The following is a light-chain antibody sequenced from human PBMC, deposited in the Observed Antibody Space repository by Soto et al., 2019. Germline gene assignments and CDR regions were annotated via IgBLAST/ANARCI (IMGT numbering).Light chain of an antibody. CDR2: GAS. Sequence: EIVMTQSPATLSVSPGERATLSCRASQSVSSNLAWYQQKPGQAPRLLIYGASTRATGIPARFSGSGSGTEFTLNIRSLQSEDFAVYYCQQYNNWPHTFGQGTKVDIK. J-gene: IGKJ1*01. V-gene: IGKV3-15*01. CDR3: QQYNNWPHT. CDR1: QSVSSN.